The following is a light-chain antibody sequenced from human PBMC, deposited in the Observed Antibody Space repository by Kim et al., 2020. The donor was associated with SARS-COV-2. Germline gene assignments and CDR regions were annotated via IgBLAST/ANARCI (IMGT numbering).Light chain of an antibody. Sequence: ASVGDRVTITCRASQGISNYLAWYQQKPGKVPKLLIYAASTLQLGVPSRFSGSGSGTDFTLTISSLQPEDVATYYCQKYNSAPRTFGQGTKVDIK. CDR2: AAS. CDR3: QKYNSAPRT. J-gene: IGKJ1*01. V-gene: IGKV1-27*01. CDR1: QGISNY.